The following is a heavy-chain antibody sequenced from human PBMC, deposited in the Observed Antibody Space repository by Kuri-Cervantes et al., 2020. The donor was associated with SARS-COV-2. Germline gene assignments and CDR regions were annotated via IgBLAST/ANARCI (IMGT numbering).Heavy chain of an antibody. CDR3: ASRGFHERATGIDY. J-gene: IGHJ4*02. Sequence: SETLSLTCAVYGGSFSGYYWSWIRQPPGKGLEWIGEINHSGSTNYNPSLKSRVTISVDKSKNQFSLKLSSVTAADTAVYYCASRGFHERATGIDYWGQGNLVTVSS. D-gene: IGHD1-14*01. CDR1: GGSFSGYY. V-gene: IGHV4-34*01. CDR2: INHSGST.